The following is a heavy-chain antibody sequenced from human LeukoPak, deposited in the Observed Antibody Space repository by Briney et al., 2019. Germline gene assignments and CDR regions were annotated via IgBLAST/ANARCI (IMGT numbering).Heavy chain of an antibody. V-gene: IGHV3-11*01. J-gene: IGHJ4*02. CDR1: GFTFSYFY. Sequence: PGGSLRLSCAPSGFTFSYFYMTWIRQAPGKGLEWVSYISSSGTTIYYADSVKGRFTISRDNAKNSLYLQMNSLRAEDTAVYYCARRRDSGSLQHFDYWGQGTLVTVSS. CDR2: ISSSGTTI. CDR3: ARRRDSGSLQHFDY. D-gene: IGHD1-26*01.